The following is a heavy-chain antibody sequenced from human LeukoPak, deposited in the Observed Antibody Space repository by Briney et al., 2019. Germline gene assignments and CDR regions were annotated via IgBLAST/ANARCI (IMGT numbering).Heavy chain of an antibody. CDR1: EFTFSSYE. V-gene: IGHV3-48*01. J-gene: IGHJ4*02. Sequence: GGSLRLSCAASEFTFSSYEMNWVRQAPGKGLEWVSYISSSSSTIYYADSVKGRFTISRDNAKNSLYLQMNSLRAEDTAVYYCARSMMTTVISFDYWGQGTLVAVSS. CDR2: ISSSSSTI. D-gene: IGHD4-17*01. CDR3: ARSMMTTVISFDY.